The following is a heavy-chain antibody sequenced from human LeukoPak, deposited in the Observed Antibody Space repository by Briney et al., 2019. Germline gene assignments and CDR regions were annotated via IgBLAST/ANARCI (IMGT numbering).Heavy chain of an antibody. J-gene: IGHJ4*02. CDR3: ARVRVGGTNYFDS. CDR1: GFPFSSYA. D-gene: IGHD1-26*01. Sequence: GGSLRLSCVASGFPFSSYAMTWVRQAPGKGLEWVSAIGGSGSRTYSADSVKGRFTIYRDNSKNTLYLQMNSLRAEDTAVYYCARVRVGGTNYFDSWGQGTLVTVSS. CDR2: IGGSGSRT. V-gene: IGHV3-23*01.